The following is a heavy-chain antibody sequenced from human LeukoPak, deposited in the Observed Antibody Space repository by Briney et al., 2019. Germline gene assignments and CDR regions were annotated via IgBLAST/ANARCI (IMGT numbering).Heavy chain of an antibody. J-gene: IGHJ4*02. Sequence: GGSLRLSCAASGFTFSTYAMSWVRQAPGKGLEWVSLISGSDGRTRYADSVKGRFTISRDNSKNSLYLQMNSLRAEDTAVYYCARDFSGYCSSTSCYLSYFDYWGQGTLVTVSS. CDR1: GFTFSTYA. CDR2: ISGSDGRT. V-gene: IGHV3-23*01. CDR3: ARDFSGYCSSTSCYLSYFDY. D-gene: IGHD2-2*01.